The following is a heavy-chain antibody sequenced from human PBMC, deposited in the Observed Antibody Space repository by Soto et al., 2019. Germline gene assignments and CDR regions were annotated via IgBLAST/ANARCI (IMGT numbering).Heavy chain of an antibody. Sequence: PSETLSLTCTVSGGSISSSSYYWGWIRQPPGKGLEWIGNIYYSGSTYYNPSLKSRVTMSVDTSKNQFSLKLSSVTAVDSAVYWCARELYSCGGDCPYYMDYWGQGTLVTVSS. D-gene: IGHD2-21*02. V-gene: IGHV4-39*07. CDR2: IYYSGST. CDR1: GGSISSSSYY. J-gene: IGHJ4*02. CDR3: ARELYSCGGDCPYYMDY.